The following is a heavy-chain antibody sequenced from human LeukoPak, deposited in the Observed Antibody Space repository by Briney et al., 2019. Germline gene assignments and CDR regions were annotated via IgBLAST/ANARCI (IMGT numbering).Heavy chain of an antibody. J-gene: IGHJ6*02. V-gene: IGHV3-7*01. CDR2: IKQDGSEK. D-gene: IGHD3-9*01. CDR3: ARDQTNGYFDWYYYYGMDV. Sequence: GGSLRLSCAASGFTFSSYWMSWVRQAPGKGLEWVANIKQDGSEKHYVDSVKGRFTISRDNAKNSLYLQMNSLRAEDTAVYYCARDQTNGYFDWYYYYGMDVWGQGTTVTVSS. CDR1: GFTFSSYW.